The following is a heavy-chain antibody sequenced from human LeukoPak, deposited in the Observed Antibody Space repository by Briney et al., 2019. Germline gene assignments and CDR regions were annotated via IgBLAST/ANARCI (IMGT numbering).Heavy chain of an antibody. Sequence: PGGSLRLSCAASGFSLNDYAMHWVRQAPGKGLAWVSGITWNSNGIAYADSVKRRFTISRDNAKNSLYVQIDSLRPEDTAFYYCAKDKGKTGTGTIDSWGQGTLVTVSS. D-gene: IGHD1-1*01. CDR2: ITWNSNGI. CDR3: AKDKGKTGTGTIDS. J-gene: IGHJ4*02. CDR1: GFSLNDYA. V-gene: IGHV3-9*01.